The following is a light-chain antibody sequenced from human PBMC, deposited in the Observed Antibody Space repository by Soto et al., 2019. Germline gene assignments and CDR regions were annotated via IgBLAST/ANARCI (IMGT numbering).Light chain of an antibody. CDR1: QSISSE. CDR2: GAS. CDR3: HQGRNWPLT. V-gene: IGKV3-15*01. J-gene: IGKJ2*01. Sequence: EIVMTQSPATLSVSPGESATLSCRASQSISSELACYQQKPGHPPRLLIYGASTRATGVPARFTGSGSGSACPLTLSRVQSEDFAVYYCHQGRNWPLTFVQGTRLEI.